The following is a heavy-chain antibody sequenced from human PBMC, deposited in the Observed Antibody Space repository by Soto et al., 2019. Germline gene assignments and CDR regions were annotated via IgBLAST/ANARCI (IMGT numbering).Heavy chain of an antibody. J-gene: IGHJ4*02. CDR3: VKDMLGHELPGVWSLFDY. D-gene: IGHD2-8*01. CDR1: GFTFSSYA. Sequence: GGSLRLSCSASGFTFSSYAMHWVRQAPGKGLEYVSAISSNGGSTYYADSVKGRFTISRDNSKNTLYLQMSSLRAEDTAVYYCVKDMLGHELPGVWSLFDYWGQGTLVTVSS. CDR2: ISSNGGST. V-gene: IGHV3-64D*08.